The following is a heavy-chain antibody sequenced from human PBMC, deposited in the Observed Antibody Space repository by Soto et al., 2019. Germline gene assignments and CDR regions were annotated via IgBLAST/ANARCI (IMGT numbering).Heavy chain of an antibody. D-gene: IGHD2-15*01. CDR1: GGSISSGGYY. CDR2: IYYSGST. Sequence: QVQLQESGPGLVKPSQTLSLTCTVSGGSISSGGYYWSWIRQHPGKGLEWIGYIYYSGSTYYNPSLKSRVTISVDTSKNQFSLQLSSVTAADTAVYCCASTSCSGGSCYKIDYWGQGTLVTVSS. J-gene: IGHJ4*02. V-gene: IGHV4-31*03. CDR3: ASTSCSGGSCYKIDY.